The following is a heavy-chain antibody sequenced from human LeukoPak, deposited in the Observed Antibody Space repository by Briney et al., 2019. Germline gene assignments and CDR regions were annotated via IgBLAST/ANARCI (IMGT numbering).Heavy chain of an antibody. Sequence: PSETLSLTCTVSSGSISSYYWSWIRQPPGKGLEWIGYIYYSGSTNYNPSLKSRVTISVDTSKNQFSLKLSSVTAADTAVYYCARDRAYYYGSGSYHGMDVWGQGTTVTVSS. CDR1: SGSISSYY. CDR2: IYYSGST. CDR3: ARDRAYYYGSGSYHGMDV. J-gene: IGHJ6*02. V-gene: IGHV4-59*01. D-gene: IGHD3-10*01.